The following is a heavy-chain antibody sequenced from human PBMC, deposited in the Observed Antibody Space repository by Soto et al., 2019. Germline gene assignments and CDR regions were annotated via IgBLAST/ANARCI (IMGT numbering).Heavy chain of an antibody. CDR1: GFTFTSYT. CDR3: TRDSGTYKLYYFDH. Sequence: GGSLRLSCVAYGFTFTSYTIHWVRQAPGKGLEWVSSVNSGSSYIYYADSVQGRFTISRDNAKKSVFLQMKTLRVDDTAVYYCTRDSGTYKLYYFDHWGQGTLVTVSS. V-gene: IGHV3-21*01. D-gene: IGHD1-26*01. J-gene: IGHJ4*02. CDR2: VNSGSSYI.